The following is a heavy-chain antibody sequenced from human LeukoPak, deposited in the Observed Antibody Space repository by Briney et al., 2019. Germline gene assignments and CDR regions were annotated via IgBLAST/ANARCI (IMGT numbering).Heavy chain of an antibody. V-gene: IGHV4-59*06. CDR1: GGSISGYY. Sequence: SETLSLTCTVSGGSISGYYWSWIRQPPGKGLEWIGYIYYSGSTYYNPSLKSRVTISIDTSKNQFSLKLSSVTAADTAVYYCDRGYVGIAAAGTLDYWGQGTLVTVSS. J-gene: IGHJ4*02. CDR3: DRGYVGIAAAGTLDY. D-gene: IGHD6-13*01. CDR2: IYYSGST.